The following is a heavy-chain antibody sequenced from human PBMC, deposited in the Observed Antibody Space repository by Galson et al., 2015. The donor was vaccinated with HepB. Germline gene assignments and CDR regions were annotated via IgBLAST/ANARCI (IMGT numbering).Heavy chain of an antibody. V-gene: IGHV1-2*06. Sequence: SVKVSCKASGYTFTDHYMHWVRQAPGQGRQAPGQGLEWMGRINSNSRATSYAQKFQGRVTMTRDTSTRTAYMELSRLRSDDTAVYYCARADPRGYFDYWGQGTLLTVSS. J-gene: IGHJ4*02. CDR2: INSNSRAT. CDR1: GYTFTDHY. CDR3: ARADPRGYFDY. D-gene: IGHD3-16*01.